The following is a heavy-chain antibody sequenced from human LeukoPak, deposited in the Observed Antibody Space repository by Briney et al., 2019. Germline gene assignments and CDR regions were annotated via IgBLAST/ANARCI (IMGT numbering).Heavy chain of an antibody. CDR1: GYTFTSYG. J-gene: IGHJ3*02. CDR2: ISAYNGNT. D-gene: IGHD3-9*01. Sequence: ASVKVSCKASGYTFTSYGISWVRQAPGQGLEWMGWISAYNGNTNYAQKPQGRVTMTTDTSTSTAYMELRSLRSDDTAVYYCARGPTFPDSWDYDILTGASPPDIWGQGTMVTVSS. V-gene: IGHV1-18*01. CDR3: ARGPTFPDSWDYDILTGASPPDI.